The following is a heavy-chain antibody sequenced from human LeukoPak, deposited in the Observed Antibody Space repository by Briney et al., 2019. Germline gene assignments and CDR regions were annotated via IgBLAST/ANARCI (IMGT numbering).Heavy chain of an antibody. J-gene: IGHJ6*03. CDR3: ARKGSGWAGYYYYYMDV. Sequence: GASVKVSCKASGYTFTSYDINWVRQATGQGLEWMGWRNPNSGNTGYAQKFQGRVTMTRNTSISTAYMELSSLRSEDTAMYYCARKGSGWAGYYYYYMDVWGKGTTVTISS. D-gene: IGHD6-19*01. V-gene: IGHV1-8*01. CDR2: RNPNSGNT. CDR1: GYTFTSYD.